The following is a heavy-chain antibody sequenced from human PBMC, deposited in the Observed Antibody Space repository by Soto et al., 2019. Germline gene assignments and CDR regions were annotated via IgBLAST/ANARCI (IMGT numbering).Heavy chain of an antibody. V-gene: IGHV3-33*01. D-gene: IGHD6-13*01. Sequence: QVQLVESGGGVVQPGRSLRLSCAASGFTFSSYGMHWVRQAPGKGLEWVAVIWYDGSNKYYADSVKGRFTISRDNSKNTLYLQMNSLRAEDTAVYDCARDIYMAAADWGQGTLVTVSS. CDR1: GFTFSSYG. CDR3: ARDIYMAAAD. CDR2: IWYDGSNK. J-gene: IGHJ4*02.